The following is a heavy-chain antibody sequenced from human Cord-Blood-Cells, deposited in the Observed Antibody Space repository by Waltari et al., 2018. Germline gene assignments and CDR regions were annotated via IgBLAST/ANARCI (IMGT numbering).Heavy chain of an antibody. D-gene: IGHD4-17*01. CDR1: GYTFTSYA. Sequence: QVQLVQSGAEVKKPGASVKVSCKASGYTFTSYAMHWVRQAPGQRLEWMGWINAGNGNTKYSQKFQGRVTITRDTSASTAYMELSSLRSEDTAVYYCARGGDYGDYAEYFQHWGRAPWSPSPQ. CDR2: INAGNGNT. CDR3: ARGGDYGDYAEYFQH. J-gene: IGHJ1*01. V-gene: IGHV1-3*01.